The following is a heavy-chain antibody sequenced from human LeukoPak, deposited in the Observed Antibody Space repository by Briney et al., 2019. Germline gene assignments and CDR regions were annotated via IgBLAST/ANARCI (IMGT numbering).Heavy chain of an antibody. J-gene: IGHJ6*02. CDR2: MNPNSGNT. CDR1: GYTFTSYD. Sequence: GASVKVSCKASGYTFTSYDINWVRQATGQGLEWMGWMNPNSGNTGYAQKFQGRVTMTRNTSISTAYMELSSLRSEDTAVYYCARKPYSSGWSYYYYYYGMDVWGQGTTATVSS. CDR3: ARKPYSSGWSYYYYYYGMDV. V-gene: IGHV1-8*01. D-gene: IGHD6-19*01.